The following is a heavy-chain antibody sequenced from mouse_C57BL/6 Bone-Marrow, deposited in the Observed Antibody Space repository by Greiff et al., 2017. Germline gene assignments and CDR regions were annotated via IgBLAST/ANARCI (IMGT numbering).Heavy chain of an antibody. CDR3: ARGGEGYYGNFLLAY. Sequence: VQLQQSGAELARPGASVKLSCKASGYTFTSYGISWVKQRTGQGLEWIGEIYPRSGTTYYNETFKGKATLTADKSSSTAYLELRSLTAEDAAVYFWARGGEGYYGNFLLAYWGQGTLVTVSA. D-gene: IGHD2-1*01. CDR1: GYTFTSYG. V-gene: IGHV1-81*01. J-gene: IGHJ3*01. CDR2: IYPRSGTT.